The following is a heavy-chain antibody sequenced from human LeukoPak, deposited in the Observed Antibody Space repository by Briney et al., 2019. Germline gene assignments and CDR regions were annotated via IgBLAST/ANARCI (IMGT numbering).Heavy chain of an antibody. V-gene: IGHV4-4*07. J-gene: IGHJ4*02. CDR2: IYTSGST. CDR1: GDSISNYY. CDR3: ARTTRSGYDWAFDH. Sequence: PSETLSLTCTVSGDSISNYYWSWIRQPAGKGLEWIGRIYTSGSTNYNPSLKSRVTMSVDTSKNQFSLKLSSVTAADTAVYYCARTTRSGYDWAFDHWGQGTLVTVSS. D-gene: IGHD5-12*01.